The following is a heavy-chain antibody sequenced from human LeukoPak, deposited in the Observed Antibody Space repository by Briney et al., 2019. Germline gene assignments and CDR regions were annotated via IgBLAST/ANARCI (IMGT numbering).Heavy chain of an antibody. CDR3: AKDPGDAFDI. Sequence: GGSLRPSCAASGFTFSSYGMHWVRQAPGKGLEWVAVISYDGSNKYYADSVKGRFTISRDNSKNTLYLQMNSLRAEDTAVYYCAKDPGDAFDIWGQGTMVTVSS. CDR2: ISYDGSNK. CDR1: GFTFSSYG. J-gene: IGHJ3*02. V-gene: IGHV3-30*18.